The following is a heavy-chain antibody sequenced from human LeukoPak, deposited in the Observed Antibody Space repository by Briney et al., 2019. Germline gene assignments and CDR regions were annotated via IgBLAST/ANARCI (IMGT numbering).Heavy chain of an antibody. CDR3: AREGSCSGGNCRLDH. V-gene: IGHV1-18*01. Sequence: ASVTVSCKASDYTFSNYGYNWVRPAPGHGLEWMGWISAYNGDTNYAQKFQGRLTMTTDASTRTVYMELKSLSSDDTAVYYCAREGSCSGGNCRLDHWGQGTLVTVSS. D-gene: IGHD2-15*01. J-gene: IGHJ5*02. CDR2: ISAYNGDT. CDR1: DYTFSNYG.